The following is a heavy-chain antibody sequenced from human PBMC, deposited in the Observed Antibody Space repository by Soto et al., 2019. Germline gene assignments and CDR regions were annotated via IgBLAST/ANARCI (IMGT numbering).Heavy chain of an antibody. D-gene: IGHD6-13*01. CDR1: RYIFSTHH. Sequence: QVQLVQSGSELEKPGASVKVSCKASRYIFSTHHINWVRQAPGQGLEWIGRINTRTGTPSYVQGFPGRVVFSLETSVGTAYLQIFSLKTEDTAVYYCASLVAGSFDVWGQGTMVTVSS. CDR2: INTRTGTP. J-gene: IGHJ3*01. CDR3: ASLVAGSFDV. V-gene: IGHV7-4-1*01.